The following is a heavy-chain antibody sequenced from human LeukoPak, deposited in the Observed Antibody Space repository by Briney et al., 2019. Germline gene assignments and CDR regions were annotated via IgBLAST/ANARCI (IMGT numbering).Heavy chain of an antibody. Sequence: GASVKVSCKASGYTFTSYDINWVRQATGQGLEWMGWMNPNSGNTGYAQKFQGRVTMTRNTSISTAYMELSSLRSEDTAVYYCARGANYYDFWSGYYMGSGNYYGMDVWGQGTTVTVSS. J-gene: IGHJ6*02. V-gene: IGHV1-8*01. D-gene: IGHD3-3*01. CDR2: MNPNSGNT. CDR3: ARGANYYDFWSGYYMGSGNYYGMDV. CDR1: GYTFTSYD.